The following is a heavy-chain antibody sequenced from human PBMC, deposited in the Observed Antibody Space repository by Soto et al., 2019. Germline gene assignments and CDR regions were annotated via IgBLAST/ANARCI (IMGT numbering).Heavy chain of an antibody. CDR3: AKQAYYDILTGNKRDYYYYGMDF. V-gene: IGHV3-74*01. CDR1: GFTFSSYW. Sequence: PGGSLRLSCAASGFTFSSYWMHWVRQAPGKGLVWVSRINSDGSSTSYADSVKGRFTISRDNAKDTLYLQMNSLRAEDTAVYYCAKQAYYDILTGNKRDYYYYGMDFWGQGTTVTVSS. CDR2: INSDGSST. D-gene: IGHD3-9*01. J-gene: IGHJ6*02.